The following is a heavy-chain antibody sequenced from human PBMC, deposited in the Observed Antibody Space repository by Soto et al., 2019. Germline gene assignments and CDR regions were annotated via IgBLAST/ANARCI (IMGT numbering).Heavy chain of an antibody. V-gene: IGHV1-69*08. CDR3: ATGYCSGGSCFLEDAFDI. CDR1: GGTFSGYT. D-gene: IGHD2-15*01. J-gene: IGHJ3*02. Sequence: QVQLVQSGAEVKKPGSSVKVSCKSSGGTFSGYTFSWVRQAPGQGLEWIGRIIPILGKSNYAQKFQGRVTVTADKSTSTAYMELGSLTSEDTAVYYCATGYCSGGSCFLEDAFDIWGQGTMVTVSS. CDR2: IIPILGKS.